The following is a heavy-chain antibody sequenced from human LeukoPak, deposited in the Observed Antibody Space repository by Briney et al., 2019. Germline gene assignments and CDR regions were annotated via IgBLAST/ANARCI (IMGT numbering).Heavy chain of an antibody. Sequence: SETLSLTCTVSGGSISSSSYYWGWSRQPPGKGLEWIGSIYYSGSTYYNPSLKSRVTISVDTSRNQFSLKLSSVTAADTAVYYCARYPILYSGSYLTTLDIWGQGTMVTVSS. J-gene: IGHJ3*02. CDR1: GGSISSSSYY. V-gene: IGHV4-39*01. CDR2: IYYSGST. D-gene: IGHD1-26*01. CDR3: ARYPILYSGSYLTTLDI.